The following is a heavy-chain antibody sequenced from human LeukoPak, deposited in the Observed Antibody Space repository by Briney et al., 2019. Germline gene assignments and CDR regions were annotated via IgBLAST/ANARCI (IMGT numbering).Heavy chain of an antibody. D-gene: IGHD1-26*01. V-gene: IGHV3-30*04. CDR3: ATSRGGSFDYFEY. J-gene: IGHJ4*02. Sequence: TGGSLRLSCAASGFTFSSYAMHWVRQAPGKGLEWVVVISYDGSNKYYSDSVKGRFTISRDNSKSRLYLQINSLRPEDTAVYSCATSRGGSFDYFEYWGQGTLVTVSS. CDR1: GFTFSSYA. CDR2: ISYDGSNK.